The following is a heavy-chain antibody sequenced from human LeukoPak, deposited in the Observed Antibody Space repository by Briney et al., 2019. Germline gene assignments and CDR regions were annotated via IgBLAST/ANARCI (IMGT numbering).Heavy chain of an antibody. D-gene: IGHD6-19*01. V-gene: IGHV3-23*01. CDR2: ISGSGGST. CDR3: AKDRDSSGWGFDY. Sequence: GGSLRLPCAVSGYTFSSYAKSWVRQAPGKALECVSAISGSGGSTYYADSVKGRFTISRDNSKNTLYLQMNSLRAEDTAVYYCAKDRDSSGWGFDYWGQGTLVTVSS. CDR1: GYTFSSYA. J-gene: IGHJ4*02.